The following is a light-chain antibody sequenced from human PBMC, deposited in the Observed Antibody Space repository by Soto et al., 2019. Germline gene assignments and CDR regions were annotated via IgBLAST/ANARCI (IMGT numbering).Light chain of an antibody. CDR2: GAS. V-gene: IGKV3-15*01. CDR3: QQSST. CDR1: RSVSSN. J-gene: IGKJ1*01. Sequence: EIVMTQSPATLSVSPGERATLSCRASRSVSSNLAWYQQKPGQAPRLLIYGASTRAACIPARFSGSWSGTEFTLTISRLQSEDFAVYYCQQSSTFGQGTKVEIK.